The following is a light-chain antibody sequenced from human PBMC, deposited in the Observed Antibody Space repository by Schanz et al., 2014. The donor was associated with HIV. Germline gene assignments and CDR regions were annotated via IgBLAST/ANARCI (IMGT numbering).Light chain of an antibody. CDR2: DVS. CDR1: SSDVGDYNF. J-gene: IGLJ1*01. V-gene: IGLV2-14*03. CDR3: SSYAGSNTYV. Sequence: QSALTQPASLSGSPGQSITISCTGSSSDVGDYNFVSWYQQHPGKAPKVIIYDVSVRPSGVSNRFSGYKSGDTASLTISGLQAEDEADFYCSSYAGSNTYVFGTGTKLTVL.